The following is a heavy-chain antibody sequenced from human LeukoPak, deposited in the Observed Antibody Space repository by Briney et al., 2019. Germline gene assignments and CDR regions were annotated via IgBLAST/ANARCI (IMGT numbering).Heavy chain of an antibody. CDR3: ASVPYSSSWYYFDY. D-gene: IGHD6-13*01. CDR1: GGSISSYY. V-gene: IGHV4-59*01. CDR2: IYYSGST. Sequence: SETLSLTCTVSGGSISSYYWSWIRQPPGKGLEWIGYIYYSGSTNYNPSLKSRVTISVDTSKNQFSLKLSSVTAADTAVYYCASVPYSSSWYYFDYWGQGTLVTVSS. J-gene: IGHJ4*02.